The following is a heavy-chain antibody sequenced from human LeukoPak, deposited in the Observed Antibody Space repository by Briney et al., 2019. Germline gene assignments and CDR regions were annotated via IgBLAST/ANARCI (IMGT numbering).Heavy chain of an antibody. J-gene: IGHJ5*02. CDR3: ARDPSSGWYLKGWFDP. CDR1: GFTFSDYY. D-gene: IGHD6-19*01. CDR2: ISSSGSTI. Sequence: PGGSLRLSCAASGFTFSDYYMSWIRQAPGKGLEWVSYISSSGSTIYYADSVKGRFTISRDNAKNSLCLQMNSLRAEDTAVYYCARDPSSGWYLKGWFDPWGQGTLVTVSS. V-gene: IGHV3-11*04.